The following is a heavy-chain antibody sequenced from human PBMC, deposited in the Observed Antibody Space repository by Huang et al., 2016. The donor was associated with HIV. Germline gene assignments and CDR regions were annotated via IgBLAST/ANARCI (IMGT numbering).Heavy chain of an antibody. CDR2: IRYDGNNY. CDR1: GFTFSSFG. D-gene: IGHD5-18*01. J-gene: IGHJ4*02. Sequence: QVQLVESGGGVVQPGGSLRLACAASGFTFSSFGMHWVRQAPGKGLEWVAFIRYDGNNYYYAESVRGRFTIARDNSKNTLYLQMHSLRADDTALYYCVKDLTYTYGRHFDYWGQGTLVTVSS. CDR3: VKDLTYTYGRHFDY. V-gene: IGHV3-30*02.